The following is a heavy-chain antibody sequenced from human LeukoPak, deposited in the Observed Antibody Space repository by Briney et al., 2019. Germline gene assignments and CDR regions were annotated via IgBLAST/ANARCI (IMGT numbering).Heavy chain of an antibody. CDR2: ISYGGGTK. J-gene: IGHJ6*03. CDR3: VRGGQCSGGSCYADYFYYYMDV. D-gene: IGHD2-15*01. V-gene: IGHV3-11*04. CDR1: GFSFSDYY. Sequence: GGSLRLSCAASGFSFSDYYLNWIRQAPGKGLEWVSYISYGGGTKHYADSVKGRFTVSRDNAKNSVILQMDSLRDEDTAVYYCVRGGQCSGGSCYADYFYYYMDVGGKGTTVTVSS.